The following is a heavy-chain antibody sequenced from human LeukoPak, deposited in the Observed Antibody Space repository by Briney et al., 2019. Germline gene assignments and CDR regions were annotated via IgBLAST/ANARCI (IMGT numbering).Heavy chain of an antibody. Sequence: SETLSLTCAVYGGSFSGYYWSWIRQPPGKGLEWIGEINHSGSTNYNPSLKSRVTISVDTSKNQFSLKLSSVTAADTAVYYCAPRNYDILTGYSSYGMDVWGKGTTVTVTS. V-gene: IGHV4-34*01. CDR2: INHSGST. CDR3: APRNYDILTGYSSYGMDV. J-gene: IGHJ6*04. D-gene: IGHD3-9*01. CDR1: GGSFSGYY.